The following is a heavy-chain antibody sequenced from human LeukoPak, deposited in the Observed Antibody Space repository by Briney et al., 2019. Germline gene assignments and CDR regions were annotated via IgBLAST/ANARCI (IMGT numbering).Heavy chain of an antibody. CDR2: ITGSGAGT. D-gene: IGHD6-19*01. J-gene: IGHJ4*02. CDR3: AKDRVPDSGWDIDY. Sequence: PGGSLRLSCAGSGFTFSTYTMSWVRQAPGKGLEWVSAITGSGAGTYYADSVKGRFTTSRDNSKNTVYLQMNSLRAEDTAVYYCAKDRVPDSGWDIDYWGQGAPVTVSS. V-gene: IGHV3-23*01. CDR1: GFTFSTYT.